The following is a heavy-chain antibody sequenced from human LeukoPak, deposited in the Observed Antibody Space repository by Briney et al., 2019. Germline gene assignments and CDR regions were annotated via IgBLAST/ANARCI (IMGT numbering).Heavy chain of an antibody. J-gene: IGHJ5*02. V-gene: IGHV3-74*01. D-gene: IGHD6-13*01. CDR3: VRDLQRHYLGVAVAGRRRWFDP. CDR2: INSDGSST. CDR1: GFTFSNYW. Sequence: GGSLRLSCAASGFTFSNYWMHWVRQALGKGLVWVSRINSDGSSTNYADSVKGRFTISRDNAKNTLYLQMNSLRAEDTAIYYCVRDLQRHYLGVAVAGRRRWFDPWGQGTLVTVSS.